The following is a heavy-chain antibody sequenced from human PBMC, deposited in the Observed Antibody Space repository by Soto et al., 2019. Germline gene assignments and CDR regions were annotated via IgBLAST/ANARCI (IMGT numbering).Heavy chain of an antibody. CDR1: GFTFSSYW. CDR2: IKQDGSEK. J-gene: IGHJ5*02. V-gene: IGHV3-7*03. D-gene: IGHD1-26*01. Sequence: GESLKISCAASGFTFSSYWMSWVRQAPGKGLEWVANIKQDGSEKYYVDSVKGRFTISRDNAKNSLYLQMNSLRAEDTAVYYCARDTGIVGANWFDPWGQGTLVTVSS. CDR3: ARDTGIVGANWFDP.